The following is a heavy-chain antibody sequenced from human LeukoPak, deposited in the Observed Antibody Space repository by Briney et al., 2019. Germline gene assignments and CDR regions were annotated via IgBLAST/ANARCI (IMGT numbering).Heavy chain of an antibody. CDR1: GGAFSSYA. CDR2: IIPILGIA. CDR3: ARYQGRAVYFDY. V-gene: IGHV1-69*04. J-gene: IGHJ4*02. Sequence: SVKVSCKASGGAFSSYAISWVRQAPGQGLEWMGRIIPILGIANYAQKFQGRVTITADKSTSTAYMELSSLRSEDTAVYYCARYQGRAVYFDYWGQGTLVTVSS.